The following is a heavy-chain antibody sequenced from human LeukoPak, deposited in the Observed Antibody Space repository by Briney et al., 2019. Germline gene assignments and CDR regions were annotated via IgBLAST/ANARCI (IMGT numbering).Heavy chain of an antibody. Sequence: ASVKVSCKASGYTFTGYYMHWVRQAPGQGLEWMGWINPNSGGTNYAQKFQGRVTMTRDTSISTAYMELSRLRSDDTAVYYCARVPYYYGSGSDNWFDPSGQGTLVTVSS. CDR3: ARVPYYYGSGSDNWFDP. D-gene: IGHD3-10*01. CDR1: GYTFTGYY. J-gene: IGHJ5*02. CDR2: INPNSGGT. V-gene: IGHV1-2*02.